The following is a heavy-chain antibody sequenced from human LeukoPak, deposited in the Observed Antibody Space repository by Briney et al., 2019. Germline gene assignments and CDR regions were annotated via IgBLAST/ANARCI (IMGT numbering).Heavy chain of an antibody. CDR1: GFTFSSYA. CDR2: ISGSGGST. J-gene: IGHJ4*02. Sequence: GGSPRLSCAASGFTFSSYAMRWVRQAPGKGLEWVSAISGSGGSTYYADSVKGRFTISRDNSKNTLYLQMNSLRVEDTALYHCARVFSGSFDCWGQGTLVTVSS. CDR3: ARVFSGSFDC. V-gene: IGHV3-23*01. D-gene: IGHD1-26*01.